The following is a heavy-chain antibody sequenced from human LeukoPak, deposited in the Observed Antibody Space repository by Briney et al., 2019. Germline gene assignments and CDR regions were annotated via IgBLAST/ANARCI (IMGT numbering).Heavy chain of an antibody. D-gene: IGHD5/OR15-5a*01. Sequence: GSLRLSCAAPGFMFNNYAMSWVRQAPGKDLEWVSTITGGGDDTYSADSVKGRFTISRDNSKNTLSLQMHSLRVEDTAVYYCAKGVRLSSNYYMDVWGKGTTVTVSS. J-gene: IGHJ6*03. CDR1: GFMFNNYA. CDR3: AKGVRLSSNYYMDV. V-gene: IGHV3-23*01. CDR2: ITGGGDDT.